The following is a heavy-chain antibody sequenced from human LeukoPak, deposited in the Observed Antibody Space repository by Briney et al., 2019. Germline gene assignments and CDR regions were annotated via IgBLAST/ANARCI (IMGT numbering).Heavy chain of an antibody. J-gene: IGHJ2*01. D-gene: IGHD3-22*01. CDR3: ARRGRYYYDSSGYFRRPYWYFDL. CDR2: IYPGDSDT. Sequence: HGESLKISCKGSGYSFTSYWIGWVRQMPGKGLEWMGIIYPGDSDTRYSPSFQGQVTISADKSISTAYLQWSSLKAPDTAMYYCARRGRYYYDSSGYFRRPYWYFDLWGRGTLVTVSS. CDR1: GYSFTSYW. V-gene: IGHV5-51*01.